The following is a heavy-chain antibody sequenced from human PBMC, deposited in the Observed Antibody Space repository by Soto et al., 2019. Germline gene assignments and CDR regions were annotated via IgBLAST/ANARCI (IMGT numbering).Heavy chain of an antibody. CDR2: ISGTGGSS. CDR1: GFTFNNYA. J-gene: IGHJ5*02. Sequence: EVQLLDSGGGLVQPGGSLRLSCADSGFTFNNYAMSWVRQAPGKGLEWVSAISGTGGSSNHADSVKGRFTISRDNSKNTLYLQMNSLRAEDTAVYYCAKGSYDSSGFYYGGRFDPWGQGTLVTVSS. CDR3: AKGSYDSSGFYYGGRFDP. D-gene: IGHD3-22*01. V-gene: IGHV3-23*01.